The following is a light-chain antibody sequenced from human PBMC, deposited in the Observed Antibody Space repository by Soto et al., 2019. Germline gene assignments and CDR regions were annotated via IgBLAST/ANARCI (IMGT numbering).Light chain of an antibody. CDR1: QSILYSSNNKNQ. CDR3: QQYNSPPYT. CDR2: WAS. Sequence: DIVMTQSPDSLAVSLGERATINCKSSQSILYSSNNKNQFAWYQQKPGQPPKLLMYWASTRQSGVPDRFSGRESGTDFTLTILSLQAEDVAVYYCQQYNSPPYTFGQGTKLEI. V-gene: IGKV4-1*01. J-gene: IGKJ2*01.